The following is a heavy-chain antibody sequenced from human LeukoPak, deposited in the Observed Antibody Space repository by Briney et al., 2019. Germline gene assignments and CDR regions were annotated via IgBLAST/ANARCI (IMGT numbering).Heavy chain of an antibody. CDR3: AKPIDYYGSGSYYNPPDY. J-gene: IGHJ4*02. CDR2: ISGSGGST. CDR1: GFTFNTYS. D-gene: IGHD3-10*01. V-gene: IGHV3-23*01. Sequence: PGGSLRLSCAGSGFTFNTYSMTWVRQAPGKGLEWVSAISGSGGSTYYADSVKGRFTISRDNSKNTLYLQMNSLRAEDTAVYYCAKPIDYYGSGSYYNPPDYWGQGTLVTVSS.